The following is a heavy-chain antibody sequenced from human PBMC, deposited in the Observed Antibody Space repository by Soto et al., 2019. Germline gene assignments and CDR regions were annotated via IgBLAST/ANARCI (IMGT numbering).Heavy chain of an antibody. CDR3: ARDLRRIAY. CDR1: EFAVSSNH. CDR2: IYAGGST. V-gene: IGHV3-53*01. J-gene: IGHJ4*02. Sequence: EVQLVESGGGLIQPEGSLRLSCAASEFAVSSNHMSWVRQAPGKGLEWVSVIYAGGSTHYADSVKGRFTISRDNSKNTLFLQMNSLRVEDTVVYYCARDLRRIAYWGQGTLVTVSS.